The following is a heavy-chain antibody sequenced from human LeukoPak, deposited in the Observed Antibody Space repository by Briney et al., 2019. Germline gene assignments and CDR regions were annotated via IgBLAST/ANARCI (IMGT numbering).Heavy chain of an antibody. V-gene: IGHV3-23*01. CDR1: GFTFSSYA. CDR2: ISGSGGST. Sequence: GGSLRLSCAASGFTFSSYAMSWVRQAPGKGLAWVSAISGSGGSTYYADSLKGRFTISRDNSKNTLYLQMNSLRAEDTAVYYCAKDGRGGDCTSASCTNWFGPWGQGTLVTVSS. D-gene: IGHD2-2*01. J-gene: IGHJ5*02. CDR3: AKDGRGGDCTSASCTNWFGP.